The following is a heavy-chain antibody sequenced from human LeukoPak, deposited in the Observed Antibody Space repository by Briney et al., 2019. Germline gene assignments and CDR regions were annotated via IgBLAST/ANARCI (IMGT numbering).Heavy chain of an antibody. Sequence: GGSLRLSCAASGFIFSSYGMHWVRQAPGKGLEWVAFIRYDGSKKYYADSVKGRFTISRDNSRNTLYLQMNSLRAEDTAVYYCAKDPDCTSGVCYTFFDYWGQGTLVIVSS. J-gene: IGHJ4*02. CDR3: AKDPDCTSGVCYTFFDY. CDR2: IRYDGSKK. V-gene: IGHV3-30*02. D-gene: IGHD2-8*01. CDR1: GFIFSSYG.